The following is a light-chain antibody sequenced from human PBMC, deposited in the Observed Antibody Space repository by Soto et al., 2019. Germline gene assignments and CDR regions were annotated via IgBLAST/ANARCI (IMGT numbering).Light chain of an antibody. CDR1: QTINNR. CDR2: DAS. CDR3: QQSHITPLS. J-gene: IGKJ3*01. Sequence: DIQMTQSPSSLSASVGDRVTITCRASQTINNRLNWYQQRPGKAPKLLIYDASTLQSGVPSRFSGGGSGADFTLTISSVLPEDFAAYYCQQSHITPLSFGPGTRVD. V-gene: IGKV1-39*01.